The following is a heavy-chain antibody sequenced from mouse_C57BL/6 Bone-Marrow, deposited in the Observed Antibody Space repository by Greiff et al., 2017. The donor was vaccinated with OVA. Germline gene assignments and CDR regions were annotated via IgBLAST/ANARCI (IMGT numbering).Heavy chain of an antibody. Sequence: QVQLQQSGAELVRPGTSVKMSCKASGYTFTNYWIGWAKQRPGHGLEWIGGIYPGGGYTNYNEKFKGKATLTADKSSSTAYMQFSSLTSEDSAIYCCAKGGKGYFDVWGTGTTVTVSS. J-gene: IGHJ1*03. CDR2: IYPGGGYT. CDR3: AKGGKGYFDV. CDR1: GYTFTNYW. V-gene: IGHV1-63*01. D-gene: IGHD2-1*01.